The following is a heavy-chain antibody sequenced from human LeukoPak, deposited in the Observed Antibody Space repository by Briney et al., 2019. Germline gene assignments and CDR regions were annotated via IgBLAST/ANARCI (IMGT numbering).Heavy chain of an antibody. CDR3: ARYFWSGYPSVHYYYYLDV. CDR2: ISSNGGST. J-gene: IGHJ6*03. D-gene: IGHD3-3*01. Sequence: GGSLRLSCAASGFTFSSYAMHWVRQAPGKGLEYVSAISSNGGSTNYANSVKGRFTISRDNSKNTLYLQMVSLRAEDMAVYYCARYFWSGYPSVHYYYYLDVWGKGTTVTVSS. V-gene: IGHV3-64*01. CDR1: GFTFSSYA.